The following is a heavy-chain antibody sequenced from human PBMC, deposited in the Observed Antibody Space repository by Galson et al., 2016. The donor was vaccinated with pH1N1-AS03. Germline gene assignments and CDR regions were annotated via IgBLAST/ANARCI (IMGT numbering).Heavy chain of an antibody. CDR3: ARQQDGRGSGLEWLFWYGMDV. CDR2: IYPADSST. CDR1: GYTFSNHW. J-gene: IGHJ6*02. V-gene: IGHV5-51*01. Sequence: QSGAEVKKPGESLKISCKVSGYTFSNHWIGWVRQMPGKGLEWMGIIYPADSSTTYSPSFQGQVTIPAAQSISTAYLQWSRLRASDTAMYFCARQQDGRGSGLEWLFWYGMDVWGQGTTVIVSS. D-gene: IGHD3-3*01.